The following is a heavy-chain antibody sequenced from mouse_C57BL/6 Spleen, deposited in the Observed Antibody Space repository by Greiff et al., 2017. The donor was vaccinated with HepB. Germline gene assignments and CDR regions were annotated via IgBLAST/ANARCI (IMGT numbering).Heavy chain of an antibody. V-gene: IGHV1-81*01. D-gene: IGHD1-1*01. J-gene: IGHJ4*01. CDR1: GYSFTSYG. Sequence: QVQLQQSGPELVKPGASVKISCKASGYSFTSYGISWVKQRTGQGLEWIGEIYPRSGNTYYNEKFKGKATLTADKSSSTAYMELRSLTSEDSAVYFCARGDYGSSYGYYAMDYWGQGTSVTVSS. CDR3: ARGDYGSSYGYYAMDY. CDR2: IYPRSGNT.